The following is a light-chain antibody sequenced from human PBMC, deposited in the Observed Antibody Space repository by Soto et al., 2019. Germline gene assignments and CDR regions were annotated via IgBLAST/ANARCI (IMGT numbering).Light chain of an antibody. CDR2: NNN. J-gene: IGLJ3*02. CDR1: RSNIGNNA. V-gene: IGLV1-44*01. Sequence: QSVLTQTPSASGTPGQTVTISCSGSRSNIGNNAVSWYQQFPGTAPKLLIYNNNQRPSGVPDRFSGSKSGTSASLAISGLQSEDAADYYCATWDDSLNARGVFGGGTKVTVL. CDR3: ATWDDSLNARGV.